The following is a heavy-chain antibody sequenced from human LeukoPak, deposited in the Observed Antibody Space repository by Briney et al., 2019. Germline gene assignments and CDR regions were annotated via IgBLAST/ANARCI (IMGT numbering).Heavy chain of an antibody. CDR2: INPNSGGT. D-gene: IGHD3-22*01. J-gene: IGHJ4*02. Sequence: GASVKVSCKASGYTFTGYYMHWVRQAPGQGLEWMGWINPNSGGTNYAQKFQGRVTMTRDTSISTAYMELSRLRSDDTAVYYCARDFIYDSSGPHLDVYYFDYWGQGTLVTVSS. CDR3: ARDFIYDSSGPHLDVYYFDY. CDR1: GYTFTGYY. V-gene: IGHV1-2*02.